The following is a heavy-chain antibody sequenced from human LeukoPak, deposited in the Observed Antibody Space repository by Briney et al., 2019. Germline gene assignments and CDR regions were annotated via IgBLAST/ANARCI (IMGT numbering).Heavy chain of an antibody. J-gene: IGHJ4*02. V-gene: IGHV3-23*01. CDR2: ISSTGDT. CDR1: GFTFTNFA. D-gene: IGHD6-19*01. CDR3: AKERNLEIAVAGTIFHY. Sequence: GGSLRLSCAASGFTFTNFAMSWVRQAPGKGPEWLSAISSTGDTYYADSVKGRFTISRDNSKNMIYLEMISLKAEDTAVYYCAKERNLEIAVAGTIFHYWGQGTLVTVSS.